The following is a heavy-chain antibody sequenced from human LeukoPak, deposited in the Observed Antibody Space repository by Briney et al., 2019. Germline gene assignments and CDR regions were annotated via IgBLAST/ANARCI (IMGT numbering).Heavy chain of an antibody. V-gene: IGHV1-46*01. CDR3: AREGGGYYDSSGYSRFDP. Sequence: ASVKVSCKASGYTFTSYYMHWVRQAPGQGLEWVGIINPSGGSTSYAQKFQGRVTMTRDTSTSTVYMELSSLRSEDTAVYYCAREGGGYYDSSGYSRFDPWGQGTLVTVSS. D-gene: IGHD3-22*01. CDR1: GYTFTSYY. J-gene: IGHJ5*02. CDR2: INPSGGST.